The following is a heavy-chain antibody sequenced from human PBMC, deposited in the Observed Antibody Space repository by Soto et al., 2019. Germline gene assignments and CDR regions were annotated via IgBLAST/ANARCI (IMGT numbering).Heavy chain of an antibody. CDR1: GGTFSSYA. D-gene: IGHD2-2*01. CDR3: ARSQGSSTSLEIYYYYYYGMDV. CDR2: IIPISGTA. J-gene: IGHJ6*02. V-gene: IGHV1-69*01. Sequence: QVQLVQSGAEVKKPGSSVKVSCKASGGTFSSYAISWVRQAPGQGLEWMGGIIPISGTATYAQKFQGRVTITADESTSTAYRELSSLRAEDTAVYYWARSQGSSTSLEIYYYYYYGMDVWGQGTTVTVSS.